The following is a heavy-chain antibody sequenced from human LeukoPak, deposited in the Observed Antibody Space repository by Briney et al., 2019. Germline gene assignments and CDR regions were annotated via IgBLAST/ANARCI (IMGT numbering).Heavy chain of an antibody. J-gene: IGHJ4*02. Sequence: GGSLRLSCAASGFTFSSYAMSWVRQAPGKGLEWVSSISSSSSYIYYADSVKGRFTISRDNAKNSLYLQMNSLRAEDTAVYYCARGPDSSGWYWVDYWGQGTLVTVSS. V-gene: IGHV3-21*01. CDR1: GFTFSSYA. CDR3: ARGPDSSGWYWVDY. CDR2: ISSSSSYI. D-gene: IGHD6-19*01.